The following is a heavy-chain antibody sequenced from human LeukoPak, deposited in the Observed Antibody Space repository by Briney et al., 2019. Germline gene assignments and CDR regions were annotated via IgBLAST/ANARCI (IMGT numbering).Heavy chain of an antibody. CDR2: IIPIFGTA. Sequence: SVKVSCKAPGGTFSSYAISWVRQAPGQGLEWMGGIIPIFGTANYAQKFQGRVTITADESTSTAYMELSSLRSEDTAVYYCARRRGYEAHQDYWGQGTLVTVSS. V-gene: IGHV1-69*13. CDR3: ARRRGYEAHQDY. D-gene: IGHD5-12*01. J-gene: IGHJ4*02. CDR1: GGTFSSYA.